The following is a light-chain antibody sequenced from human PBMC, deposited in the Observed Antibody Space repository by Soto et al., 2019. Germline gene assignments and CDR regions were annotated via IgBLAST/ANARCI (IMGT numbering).Light chain of an antibody. V-gene: IGKV3-20*01. J-gene: IGKJ1*01. CDR1: QSVSSGY. CDR3: QQYGSSPPR. Sequence: EIVLTQSPGTLSLSPGERATLSCGASQSVSSGYLAWYQHKTGQAPRLLIYGASSRATGIPDRFSGSGSGTDFILTITRLEPEDFAVYYCQQYGSSPPRFGQGTKVDIK. CDR2: GAS.